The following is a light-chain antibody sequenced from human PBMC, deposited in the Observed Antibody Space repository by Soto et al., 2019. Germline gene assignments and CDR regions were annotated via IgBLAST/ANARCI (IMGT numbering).Light chain of an antibody. CDR2: AAS. J-gene: IGKJ1*01. V-gene: IGKV1-6*01. Sequence: AIQMTQSPSSLSASVGDRVTITCRASQDIKHELGWYQQKPGKAPNVLIYAASTLLSGVPSRFSGAGSGTDFTLTISSLQPEDFATYYCLQDHNYPRTFGQGTRVEIK. CDR3: LQDHNYPRT. CDR1: QDIKHE.